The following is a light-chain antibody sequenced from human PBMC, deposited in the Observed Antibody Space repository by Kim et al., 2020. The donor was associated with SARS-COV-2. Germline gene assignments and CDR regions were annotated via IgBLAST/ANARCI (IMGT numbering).Light chain of an antibody. CDR3: KCRDTSGKRLL. J-gene: IGLJ2*01. CDR1: SLKTYY. CDR2: GKN. V-gene: IGLV3-19*01. Sequence: SSELTQDPAVSVALGQTVTITCQGDSLKTYYATWYLQKPGQAPDLVIYGKNNRPSGIPDRFSGSYSGNTASLTITGAQAEDEADYFCKCRDTSGKRLLFG.